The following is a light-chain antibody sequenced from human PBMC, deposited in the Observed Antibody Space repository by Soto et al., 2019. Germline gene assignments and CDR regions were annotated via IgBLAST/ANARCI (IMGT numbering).Light chain of an antibody. Sequence: EIVLTQSPGTLSLSPGERATLSCRASQSVSSSYLAWYQQKPGQAPRLLIYDASTRATGIPDRFSGGGSGTDFTLTINGLEPEDFAVYYCQQYGGSPLTFGGGTKVEIK. CDR1: QSVSSSY. J-gene: IGKJ4*01. CDR2: DAS. CDR3: QQYGGSPLT. V-gene: IGKV3-20*01.